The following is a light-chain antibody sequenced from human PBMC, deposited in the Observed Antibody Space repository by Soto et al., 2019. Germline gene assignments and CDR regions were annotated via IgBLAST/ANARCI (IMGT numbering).Light chain of an antibody. CDR3: QQYNSWPLT. V-gene: IGKV3-15*01. CDR2: GAS. Sequence: EIVMTQSPATMSVSPGERVTLSCRASQGVSSSLVSYQQKPGQAPRLLIFGASTRASGIPGRFSGSGSGTEFSLTISSLQSEDFAIYYYQQYNSWPLTFGGGTKVEIK. J-gene: IGKJ4*01. CDR1: QGVSSS.